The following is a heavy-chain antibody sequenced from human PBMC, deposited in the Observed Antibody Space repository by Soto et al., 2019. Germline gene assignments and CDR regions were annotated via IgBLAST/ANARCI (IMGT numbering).Heavy chain of an antibody. V-gene: IGHV1-69*02. J-gene: IGHJ4*02. CDR2: IIPILGIA. Sequence: QVQLVQSGAEVKKPGSSVKVSCKASGGTLSSYTISRVRQAPGQGLEWMGRIIPILGIANYAQKFQGRVTITADKSRSTVYMELSILRSEDTAVYYCAMEYCSTTSCYRDYWGQGTLVTVSS. CDR1: GGTLSSYT. CDR3: AMEYCSTTSCYRDY. D-gene: IGHD2-2*02.